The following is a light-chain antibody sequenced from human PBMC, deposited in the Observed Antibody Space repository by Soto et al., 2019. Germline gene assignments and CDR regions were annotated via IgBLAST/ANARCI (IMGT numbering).Light chain of an antibody. CDR1: QSISSW. CDR2: DAS. Sequence: DIQMTQSPSTLSASLGERITITCRASQSISSWLAWYQQKPGKAPKLLIYDASRFEGGVPSRFSGSGSGTEFTLTISSLQPDDFATYYYQQYNSYSPTFGQGTKVDI. V-gene: IGKV1-5*01. J-gene: IGKJ1*01. CDR3: QQYNSYSPT.